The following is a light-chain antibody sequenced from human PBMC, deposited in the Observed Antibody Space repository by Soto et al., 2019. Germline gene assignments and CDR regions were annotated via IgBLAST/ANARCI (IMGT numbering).Light chain of an antibody. V-gene: IGKV1-39*01. CDR3: QQSYSIPHT. CDR1: QSITNY. Sequence: DIQMTQSPSSLSASVGDRVTITCRASQSITNYLNWYQQKPGEVPKLLIYTASSLQSGVPSRFSGSGSGTDFTLTISSLQPEDFATYYCQQSYSIPHTFGQGTKVEIK. CDR2: TAS. J-gene: IGKJ2*01.